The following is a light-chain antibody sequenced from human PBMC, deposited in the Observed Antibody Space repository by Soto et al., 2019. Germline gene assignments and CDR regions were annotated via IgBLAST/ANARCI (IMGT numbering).Light chain of an antibody. Sequence: DIQMTQSPSTLSASVGDRVTITCRASQSIRSWLDGYQQKPGKAPKLLIFDASNLQSGVPSRFSGSGSGTEFTLTISSLQPDDFASYYCQQYNFDSWTFGQGTKV. V-gene: IGKV1-5*01. J-gene: IGKJ1*01. CDR2: DAS. CDR3: QQYNFDSWT. CDR1: QSIRSW.